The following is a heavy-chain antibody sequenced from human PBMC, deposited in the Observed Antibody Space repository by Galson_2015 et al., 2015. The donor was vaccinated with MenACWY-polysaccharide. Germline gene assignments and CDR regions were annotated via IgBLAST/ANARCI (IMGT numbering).Heavy chain of an antibody. J-gene: IGHJ3*02. CDR1: GFNFRSYW. D-gene: IGHD1-1*01. Sequence: SLRLSCAASGFNFRSYWMSWVRQAPGKGLEWVASIKEDGSEKHYVDSVKGRFTISRANAENSLYLQMNSLRVEDTAVYYCARDDWNDVPKHYDAFDIWGQGTMVTVSS. CDR2: IKEDGSEK. CDR3: ARDDWNDVPKHYDAFDI. V-gene: IGHV3-7*01.